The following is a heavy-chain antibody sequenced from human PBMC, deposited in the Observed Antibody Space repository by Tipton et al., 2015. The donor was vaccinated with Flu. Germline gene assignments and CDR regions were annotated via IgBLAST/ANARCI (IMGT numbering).Heavy chain of an antibody. CDR2: IYYSGST. D-gene: IGHD2-15*01. Sequence: TLSLTCTVSGGSISSYYWSWIRQPPGKGLEWIGHIYYSGSTNYNPSLKSRVTISVDTSKNQFSLKLSSVTAADTAVYYCAEGYCSGGSCYLSYWGQGTLVTVSS. CDR1: GGSISSYY. V-gene: IGHV4-59*01. CDR3: AEGYCSGGSCYLSY. J-gene: IGHJ4*02.